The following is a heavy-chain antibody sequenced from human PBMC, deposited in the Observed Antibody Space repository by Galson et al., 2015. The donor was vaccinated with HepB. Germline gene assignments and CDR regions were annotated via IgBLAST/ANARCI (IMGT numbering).Heavy chain of an antibody. CDR2: ISGSSSYI. J-gene: IGHJ4*02. Sequence: SLRLSCAASGFTFSSYNMNWVRQAPGKGLEWVSSISGSSSYIYYADSVKGRFTISRDNAKNSLYLQMNSLRAEDTAVYYCARDKVSGSYYVDYWGQGTLVTVSS. D-gene: IGHD1-26*01. CDR1: GFTFSSYN. V-gene: IGHV3-21*01. CDR3: ARDKVSGSYYVDY.